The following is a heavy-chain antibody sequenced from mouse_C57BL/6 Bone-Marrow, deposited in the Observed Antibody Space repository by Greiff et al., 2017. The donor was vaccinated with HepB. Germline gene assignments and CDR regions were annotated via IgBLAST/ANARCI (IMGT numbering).Heavy chain of an antibody. CDR3: ARSRITTVVEDYAMDY. CDR2: INPNNGGT. Sequence: VQLQQSGPELVEPGASVKIPCKASGYTFTDYNMDWVKQSHGKSLEWIGDINPNNGGTIYNQKFKGKATLTVDKSSSTAYMELRSLTSEDTAVYYCARSRITTVVEDYAMDYWGQGTSVTVSS. V-gene: IGHV1-18*01. J-gene: IGHJ4*01. D-gene: IGHD1-1*01. CDR1: GYTFTDYN.